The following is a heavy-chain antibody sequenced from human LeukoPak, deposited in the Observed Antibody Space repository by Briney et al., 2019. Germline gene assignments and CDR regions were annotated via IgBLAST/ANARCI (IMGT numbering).Heavy chain of an antibody. CDR2: VFYSGST. D-gene: IGHD6-13*01. J-gene: IGHJ4*02. V-gene: IGHV4-30-4*01. CDR1: GASISSGDYY. CDR3: ARGRRTYPSISAAVDLDY. Sequence: PSETLSLTCTVSGASISSGDYYWSWIRQPPGKGLEWIGYVFYSGSTYYNPSLKSRVTISEDTSKNHFSLNLTSVTAADTAVYYCARGRRTYPSISAAVDLDYWGQGTLVTVSS.